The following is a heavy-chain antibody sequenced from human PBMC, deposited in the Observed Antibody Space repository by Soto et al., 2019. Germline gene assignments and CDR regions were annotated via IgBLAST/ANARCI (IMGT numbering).Heavy chain of an antibody. D-gene: IGHD3-16*02. CDR2: ISNDGSNK. V-gene: IGHV3-30*03. CDR1: GFTFSSYG. Sequence: GGSLRLSCVASGFTFSSYGMHWVRQAPGKGLEWVAVISNDGSNKYYADSVKGRFTISRDNSKNTLFLQMNSLRVEDTAVYYCARYKGGYDYIWGSYRYDNWFDPWGQGTLVTVSS. J-gene: IGHJ5*02. CDR3: ARYKGGYDYIWGSYRYDNWFDP.